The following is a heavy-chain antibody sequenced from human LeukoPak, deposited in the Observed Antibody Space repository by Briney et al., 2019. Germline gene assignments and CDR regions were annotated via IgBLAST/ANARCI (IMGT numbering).Heavy chain of an antibody. CDR3: ARGPNSGADY. Sequence: PSETLSLTCAVYGGSFSGYYWSWIRQPPGKGLEWIGEINHSGSTNYNPSLKNRVTISVDTSKNQFSLKLSSVTAADTAVYYCARGPNSGADYWGQGTLVTVSS. CDR1: GGSFSGYY. D-gene: IGHD1-26*01. J-gene: IGHJ4*02. CDR2: INHSGST. V-gene: IGHV4-34*01.